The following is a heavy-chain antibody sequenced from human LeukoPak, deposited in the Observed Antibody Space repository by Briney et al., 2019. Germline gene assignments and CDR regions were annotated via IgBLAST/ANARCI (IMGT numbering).Heavy chain of an antibody. J-gene: IGHJ3*02. CDR3: ARDMTTYHSLDI. D-gene: IGHD1-1*01. Sequence: GGSLRLSCAASGFTFSSYEMNWVRQAPGKGLEWVSYISSSGSTIYYADSVKGRFTISRDNAKNSLSLQMNSLRAEDTAIYYCARDMTTYHSLDIWGQGTMVTVSS. CDR2: ISSSGSTI. V-gene: IGHV3-48*03. CDR1: GFTFSSYE.